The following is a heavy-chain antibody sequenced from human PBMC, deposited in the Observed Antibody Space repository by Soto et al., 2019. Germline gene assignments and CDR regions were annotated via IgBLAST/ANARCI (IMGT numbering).Heavy chain of an antibody. Sequence: EVQLVESGGGLVQPGRSLRLSCAASGFTFDDYAMHWVRQAPGKGLEWVSGISWNSGSIGYAASVKGRFTISRDNAKNSLSLQMNSLRAEETALYYCAKESALRWLGLNYYYYNYMDVWGKGTPVTVSS. CDR1: GFTFDDYA. J-gene: IGHJ6*03. V-gene: IGHV3-9*01. D-gene: IGHD6-19*01. CDR3: AKESALRWLGLNYYYYNYMDV. CDR2: ISWNSGSI.